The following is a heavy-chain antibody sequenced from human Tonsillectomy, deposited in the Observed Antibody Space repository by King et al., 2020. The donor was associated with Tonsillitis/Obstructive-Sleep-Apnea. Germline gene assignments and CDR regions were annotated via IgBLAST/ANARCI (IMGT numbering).Heavy chain of an antibody. V-gene: IGHV1-3*01. Sequence: QLVQSGAEVKKPGASVKVSCKASGYTFTSYAMHWVRQAPGQRLEWMGWINDGNGNTKYSQKFQGRVTSTRDTTASTAYMELCSLRSEDTAVYYCARGSPQSGYDNWGQGTLVTVSS. D-gene: IGHD5-12*01. CDR3: ARGSPQSGYDN. CDR1: GYTFTSYA. J-gene: IGHJ4*02. CDR2: INDGNGNT.